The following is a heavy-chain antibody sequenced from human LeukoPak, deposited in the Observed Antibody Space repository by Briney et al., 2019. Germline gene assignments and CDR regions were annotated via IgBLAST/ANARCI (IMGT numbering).Heavy chain of an antibody. CDR1: GFIFSNYW. CDR2: IKPDGSEK. Sequence: GGSLRLSCAASGFIFSNYWMTWVRQAPGKGLEWVATIKPDGSEKYYVDSVKGRFTISRDNAKNSLYLQVNSLRAEDTAVYYCATEEWYRFDYWGQGTLVTVSS. J-gene: IGHJ4*02. V-gene: IGHV3-7*03. D-gene: IGHD3-3*01. CDR3: ATEEWYRFDY.